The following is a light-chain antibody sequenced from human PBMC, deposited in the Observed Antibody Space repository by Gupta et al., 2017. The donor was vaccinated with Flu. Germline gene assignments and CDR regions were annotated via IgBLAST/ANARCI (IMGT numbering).Light chain of an antibody. CDR2: EVS. CDR1: SSDVGTYNR. V-gene: IGLV2-18*02. CDR3: SSYTSSYTFV. J-gene: IGLJ1*01. Sequence: QSALTQHPSVSGSPGQSVPISCPGPSSDVGTYNRVSWYQQSPGTAPKLMIYEVSNRPSGVPDRFSGSKSGNTASLTISGLQGEDEADYYCSSYTSSYTFVFGTGTKVTVL.